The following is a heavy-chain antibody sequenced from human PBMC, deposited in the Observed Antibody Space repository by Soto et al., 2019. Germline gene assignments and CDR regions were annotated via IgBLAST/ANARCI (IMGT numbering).Heavy chain of an antibody. D-gene: IGHD3-16*01. V-gene: IGHV4-39*01. CDR2: IYYSGST. CDR3: ARLGGYSTTVRDDY. J-gene: IGHJ4*02. Sequence: SETLSLTCTVSGGSISSSSYYWGWIRQPPGKGLEWIGSIYYSGSTYYNPSLKSRVTISVDTSKNQFSLKLSSVTAADTAVYYCARLGGYSTTVRDDYWGQGTLVTVSS. CDR1: GGSISSSSYY.